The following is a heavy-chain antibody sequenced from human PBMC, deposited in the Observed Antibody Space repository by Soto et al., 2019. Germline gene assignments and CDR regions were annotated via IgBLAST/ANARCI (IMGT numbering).Heavy chain of an antibody. V-gene: IGHV3-23*01. CDR2: ISGSGGST. CDR1: GFTFSGYA. D-gene: IGHD3-3*01. CDR3: AKPPYYDFWSGYHMKLYYYYGVDV. J-gene: IGHJ6*02. Sequence: PGGSLRLSCAASGFTFSGYAMNWVRQAPGKGLEWVSTISGSGGSTYYADSVKGRFTISRDNSKNTLYLQMNSLRAEDTAVYYCAKPPYYDFWSGYHMKLYYYYGVDVWGQGTTVTVSS.